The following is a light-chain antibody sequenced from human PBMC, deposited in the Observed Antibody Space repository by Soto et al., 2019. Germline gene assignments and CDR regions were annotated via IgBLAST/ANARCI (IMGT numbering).Light chain of an antibody. Sequence: DVVMTQSPDSLAVSLGERATINCKSSQSVLHSSNNENSLAWYQQKAGQRPKLLIYRASTRESGVPDRISGSGSGTEFTLTISSLQAEDVAVYYCQQYYTAIAFGQGTRLEIK. J-gene: IGKJ5*01. CDR3: QQYYTAIA. V-gene: IGKV4-1*01. CDR1: QSVLHSSNNENS. CDR2: RAS.